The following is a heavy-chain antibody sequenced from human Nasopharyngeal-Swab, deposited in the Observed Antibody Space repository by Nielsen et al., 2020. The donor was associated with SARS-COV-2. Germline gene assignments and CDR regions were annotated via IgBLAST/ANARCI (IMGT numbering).Heavy chain of an antibody. V-gene: IGHV1-8*01. CDR3: AREDIVGPLLDY. CDR2: MNPNSGNT. Sequence: WVRQAPGQGLEWMGWMNPNSGNTGYAQKFQGRVTMTRNTSISTAYMELSSLRSEDTAVYYCAREDIVGPLLDYWGQGTLVTVSS. D-gene: IGHD1-26*01. J-gene: IGHJ4*02.